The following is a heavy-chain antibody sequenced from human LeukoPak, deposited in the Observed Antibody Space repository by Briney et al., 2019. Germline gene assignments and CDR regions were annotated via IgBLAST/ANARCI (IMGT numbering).Heavy chain of an antibody. Sequence: SETLSLTCTVSGGSISSYYWSWIRQPPGKGLEWIGYIYYSGSTNYNPSLKSRVTISVDTSKNQFSLKLSSVTAADTAVYYCASGAPLYCSSTSCPPRYYYYYMDVWGKGATVTVSS. CDR2: IYYSGST. V-gene: IGHV4-59*01. J-gene: IGHJ6*03. CDR3: ASGAPLYCSSTSCPPRYYYYYMDV. CDR1: GGSISSYY. D-gene: IGHD2-2*01.